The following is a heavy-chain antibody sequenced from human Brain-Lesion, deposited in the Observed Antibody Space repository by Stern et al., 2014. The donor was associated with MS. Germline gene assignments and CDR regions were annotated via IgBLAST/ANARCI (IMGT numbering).Heavy chain of an antibody. V-gene: IGHV1-8*01. CDR2: MNPYSGNT. CDR1: GYTFSSYD. J-gene: IGHJ4*02. Sequence: VQLVESGAEVKKPGASVKVSCKASGYTFSSYDITWVRQASGHGLEWMGWMNPYSGNTGYAHKFKGRVSMPSDPPISTVYMELTSLTSVDTAVYFCARAVRNQLLSEYWGQGTLVTVSS. CDR3: ARAVRNQLLSEY. D-gene: IGHD2-2*01.